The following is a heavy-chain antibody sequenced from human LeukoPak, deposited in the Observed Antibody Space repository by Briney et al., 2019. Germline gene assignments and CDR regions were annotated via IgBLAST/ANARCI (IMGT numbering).Heavy chain of an antibody. CDR3: ARVSGGSYGYFDY. CDR2: IIPIFGTA. V-gene: IGHV1-69*13. Sequence: SVKASCKASGGTFSSYAISWVRQAPGQGLEWMGGIIPIFGTANYAQKFQGRVTITADEPTSTAYMELSSLRSEDTAVYYCARVSGGSYGYFDYWGQGTLVTVSS. CDR1: GGTFSSYA. J-gene: IGHJ4*02. D-gene: IGHD1-26*01.